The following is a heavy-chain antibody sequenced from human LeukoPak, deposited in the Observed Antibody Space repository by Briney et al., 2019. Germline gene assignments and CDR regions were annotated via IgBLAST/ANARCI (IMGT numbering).Heavy chain of an antibody. D-gene: IGHD2-8*02. CDR3: ARDGLDGTGRACYWVH. V-gene: IGHV1-18*01. Sequence: ASVTVSCKASGYTFISYGISWVRQAPGQGLEWMGWISTYNGNTNYTQKLQGRVTMTTDTSTSTAYMELRSLRSDDTAVYYCARDGLDGTGRACYWVHWGQGALVTVSS. CDR2: ISTYNGNT. J-gene: IGHJ4*02. CDR1: GYTFISYG.